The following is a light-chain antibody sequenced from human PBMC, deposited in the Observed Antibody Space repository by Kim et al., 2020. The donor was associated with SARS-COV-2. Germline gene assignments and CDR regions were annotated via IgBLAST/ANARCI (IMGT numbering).Light chain of an antibody. J-gene: IGKJ4*01. CDR2: GAS. CDR3: QQYGTSPLT. Sequence: SLFPGERATLSCRASQNVRRSYLAWYQEKPGQAPRLLISGASSRATGIPDRFSGSGSGTDFTLTISSLEPEDFAIYYCQQYGTSPLTFGGGTKVDIK. V-gene: IGKV3-20*01. CDR1: QNVRRSY.